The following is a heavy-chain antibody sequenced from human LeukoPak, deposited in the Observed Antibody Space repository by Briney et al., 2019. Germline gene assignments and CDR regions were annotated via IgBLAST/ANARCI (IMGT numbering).Heavy chain of an antibody. Sequence: SETLSLTCAVYGGSFSGYYWSWIRHPPGKGLEWIGEINHSGSTNYNPSLKSRVTISVDTSKNQFSLKLSSVTAADTAVYYCARGSGIAVAPVGWGQGTLVTVSS. J-gene: IGHJ4*02. V-gene: IGHV4-34*01. D-gene: IGHD6-19*01. CDR1: GGSFSGYY. CDR2: INHSGST. CDR3: ARGSGIAVAPVG.